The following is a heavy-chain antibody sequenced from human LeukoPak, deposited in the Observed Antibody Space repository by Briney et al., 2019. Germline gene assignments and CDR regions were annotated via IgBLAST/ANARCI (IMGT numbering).Heavy chain of an antibody. CDR1: GFSFDDYG. CDR2: ISSSSSYT. V-gene: IGHV3-11*05. J-gene: IGHJ5*02. Sequence: GGSLRLSCAASGFSFDDYGMSWVRQPPGKGLEWVSYISSSSSYTNYADSVKGRFTISRDNAKNSLYLQMNSLRAEDTAVYYCARVIGGIRYFDWYNWFDPWGQGTLVTVSS. D-gene: IGHD3-9*01. CDR3: ARVIGGIRYFDWYNWFDP.